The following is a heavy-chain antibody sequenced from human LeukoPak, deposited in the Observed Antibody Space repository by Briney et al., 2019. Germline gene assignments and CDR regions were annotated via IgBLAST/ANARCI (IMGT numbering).Heavy chain of an antibody. CDR1: GFTFSSYG. J-gene: IGHJ4*02. CDR2: IYYSGST. CDR3: ARDSYGDSGRRVFDY. D-gene: IGHD4-17*01. V-gene: IGHV4-39*07. Sequence: PGGSLRLSCAASGFTFSSYGMSWVRQPPGKGLEWIGSIYYSGSTFNNPSLKSRVTISVDTSKDQFSLKVSSVTAADTAVYYCARDSYGDSGRRVFDYWGQGTLVTVSS.